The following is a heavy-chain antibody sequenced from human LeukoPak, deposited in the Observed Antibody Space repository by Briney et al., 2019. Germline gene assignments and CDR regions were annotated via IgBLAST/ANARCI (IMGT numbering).Heavy chain of an antibody. J-gene: IGHJ4*02. CDR1: GGSFSGYY. Sequence: PSETLSLTCAVYGGSFSGYYWSWIRQPPGKGLEWIGEINHSGSTNYNPSLKSRVTISVDTSKNQFSLKLSSVTAADTAVCYCARTFIAARPHYFDYWGQGTLVTVSS. CDR2: INHSGST. V-gene: IGHV4-34*01. D-gene: IGHD6-6*01. CDR3: ARTFIAARPHYFDY.